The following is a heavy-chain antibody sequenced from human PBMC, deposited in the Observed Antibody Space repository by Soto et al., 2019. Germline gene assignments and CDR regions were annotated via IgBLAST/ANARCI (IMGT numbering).Heavy chain of an antibody. D-gene: IGHD5-18*01. Sequence: LRLSCAASGFTFSSYAMSWVRQAPGKGLEWVSAISGSGGSTYYADSVKGRFTISRDNSKNTLYLQMNSLRAEDTAVYYCAKDKDTAMLALMDVWGQGTKVTVSS. CDR1: GFTFSSYA. J-gene: IGHJ6*02. V-gene: IGHV3-23*01. CDR3: AKDKDTAMLALMDV. CDR2: ISGSGGST.